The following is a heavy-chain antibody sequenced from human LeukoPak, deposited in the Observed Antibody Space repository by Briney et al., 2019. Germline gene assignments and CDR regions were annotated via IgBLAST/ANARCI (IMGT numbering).Heavy chain of an antibody. Sequence: SETLSLTCTVSGGSISSYYWSWIRQPAGKGLEWIGRIYTSGSTNYNPSLKSRVTISVDTSKNQFSLNLRSVTAADMAVYYCARHGSVRSPLGPWGQGTLVTVSS. J-gene: IGHJ5*02. D-gene: IGHD3-10*01. CDR3: ARHGSVRSPLGP. CDR1: GGSISSYY. CDR2: IYTSGST. V-gene: IGHV4-4*07.